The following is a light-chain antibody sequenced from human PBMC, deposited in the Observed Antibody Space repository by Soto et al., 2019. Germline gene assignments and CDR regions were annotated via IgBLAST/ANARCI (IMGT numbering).Light chain of an antibody. V-gene: IGKV4-1*01. J-gene: IGKJ1*01. CDR2: WAS. CDR3: QQYYSTPWT. CDR1: QSVLYSSKNKNC. Sequence: DIVMTQSPDSLAVSLGERATINCKSSQSVLYSSKNKNCLAWYQQKPGQPPKLLIYWASTRESGVPDRFSGSGSGTDFTLTISSLQAEDAAVYYCQQYYSTPWTFGQGTKVEIK.